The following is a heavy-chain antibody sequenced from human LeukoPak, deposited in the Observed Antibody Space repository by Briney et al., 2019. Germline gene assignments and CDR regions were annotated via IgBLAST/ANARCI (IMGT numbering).Heavy chain of an antibody. CDR2: ISISSSYI. J-gene: IGHJ4*02. D-gene: IGHD3-22*01. CDR1: GFTFSSYS. Sequence: GGSLRLSCAASGFTFSSYSMNWVRQAPGKGLEWVSSISISSSYIYYVDSVKGRFTISRDNAKNSLYLQMNSLRAEDTAVYYCATLRSGYYYDYFDYWGQGTLVTVSS. V-gene: IGHV3-21*01. CDR3: ATLRSGYYYDYFDY.